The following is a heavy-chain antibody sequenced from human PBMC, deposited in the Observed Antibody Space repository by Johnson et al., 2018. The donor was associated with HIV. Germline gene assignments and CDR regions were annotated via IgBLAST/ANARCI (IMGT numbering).Heavy chain of an antibody. CDR1: GFTVSSNY. CDR3: ALSGSSVVVAFDI. D-gene: IGHD6-6*01. Sequence: VQLVESGGGLVQPGGSLRLSCAASGFTVSSNYMSWVRQAPGKGLEWVSVIYSGGSTYYADSVKGRFTISRDNSKNTLYLQMNSLRAGDTAVYYCALSGSSVVVAFDIWGQGTMVTVSS. J-gene: IGHJ3*02. CDR2: IYSGGST. V-gene: IGHV3-66*01.